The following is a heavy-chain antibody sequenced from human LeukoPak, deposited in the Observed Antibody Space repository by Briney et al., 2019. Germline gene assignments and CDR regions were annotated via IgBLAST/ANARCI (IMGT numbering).Heavy chain of an antibody. J-gene: IGHJ4*02. CDR1: GFTFSTYS. V-gene: IGHV3-21*01. D-gene: IGHD3-9*01. CDR3: ARVTLTGYYAFDY. Sequence: GGSLRLSCAASGFTFSTYSMNWVRQAPGKGLEWVSSISSSSSYIYYADSVKGRFTISRDNAKNSLYLQMNSLRAEDTAVYYCARVTLTGYYAFDYWGQGTLVTVSS. CDR2: ISSSSSYI.